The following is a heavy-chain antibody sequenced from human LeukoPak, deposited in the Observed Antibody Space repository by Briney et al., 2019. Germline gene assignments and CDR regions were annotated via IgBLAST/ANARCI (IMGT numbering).Heavy chain of an antibody. CDR3: ARGLPTYYYDSSGYYYGFDY. V-gene: IGHV1-18*01. Sequence: ASVNVSCKASGYTFTSYGISWVRQAPGQGLEGMGWISAYNGNTNYAQKLQGRVTMTTHTSTSTASMEPRSLRSDNTAVYYCARGLPTYYYDSSGYYYGFDYWGQGTLVTVSS. D-gene: IGHD3-22*01. J-gene: IGHJ4*02. CDR2: ISAYNGNT. CDR1: GYTFTSYG.